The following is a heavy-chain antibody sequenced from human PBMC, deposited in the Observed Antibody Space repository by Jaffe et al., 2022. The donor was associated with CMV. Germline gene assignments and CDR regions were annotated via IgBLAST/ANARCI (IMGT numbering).Heavy chain of an antibody. CDR1: GYTFTGYY. V-gene: IGHV1-2*04. Sequence: QVQLVQSGAEVKKPGASVKVSCKASGYTFTGYYMHWVRQAPGQGLEWMGWINPNSGGTNYAQKFQGWVTMTRDTSISTAYMELSRLRSDDTAVYYCAREVTTVTTVDAFDIWGQGTMVTVSS. CDR3: AREVTTVTTVDAFDI. CDR2: INPNSGGT. J-gene: IGHJ3*02. D-gene: IGHD4-17*01.